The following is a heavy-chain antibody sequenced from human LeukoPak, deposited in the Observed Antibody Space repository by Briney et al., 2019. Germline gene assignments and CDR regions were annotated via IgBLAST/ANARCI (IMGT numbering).Heavy chain of an antibody. J-gene: IGHJ4*02. CDR3: ARDRRWLQSLFDY. V-gene: IGHV1-69*04. D-gene: IGHD5-24*01. CDR2: IIPILGIA. Sequence: SVKVSCKASGGTFSSYAISWVRQAPGQGLEWMGRIIPILGIANYAQKFQGRVTITADKSTSTAYMEPSSLRSEDTAVYYCARDRRWLQSLFDYWGQGTLVTVSS. CDR1: GGTFSSYA.